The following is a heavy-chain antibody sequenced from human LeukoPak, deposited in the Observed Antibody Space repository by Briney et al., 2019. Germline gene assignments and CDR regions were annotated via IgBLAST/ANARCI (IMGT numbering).Heavy chain of an antibody. Sequence: ASVKVSCKASGGTFSSYAISWVRQAPGQRLEWMGWINAGNGNTKYSQKFQGRVTITRDTSASTAYMELSSLRSEDTAVYYCARYGSGNGMDVWGQGTTVTVSS. CDR3: ARYGSGNGMDV. CDR1: GGTFSSYA. CDR2: INAGNGNT. V-gene: IGHV1-3*01. J-gene: IGHJ6*02. D-gene: IGHD3-10*01.